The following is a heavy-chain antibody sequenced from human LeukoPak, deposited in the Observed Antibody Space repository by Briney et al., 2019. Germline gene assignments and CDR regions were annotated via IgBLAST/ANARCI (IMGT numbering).Heavy chain of an antibody. J-gene: IGHJ3*01. CDR3: AREGNAFDV. V-gene: IGHV3-7*01. Sequence: PGGSLRLSCAASGFSLSTYELNWVRQAPGKGLEWVANMRQDASDKYYVDFVKGRFTISRDNTKNSLYLQMNNLRVEDTAVYYCAREGNAFDVWGQGTMVTVS. CDR1: GFSLSTYE. D-gene: IGHD3-10*01. CDR2: MRQDASDK.